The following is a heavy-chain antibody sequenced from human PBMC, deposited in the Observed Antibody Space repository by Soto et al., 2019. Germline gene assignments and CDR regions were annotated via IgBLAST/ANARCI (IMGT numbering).Heavy chain of an antibody. Sequence: QVQLEEPGGGVAQPGGSLRLSCAVSAFPFSSFAMHWVRQAPDKGLEWVAKILYDGNNKYYADSVKGRFIISRDNSKNTLYLQMNSLRAEDTAVYYCARDYYSDDSGRFDYWGQGTLVTVSS. J-gene: IGHJ4*02. CDR2: ILYDGNNK. V-gene: IGHV3-30-3*01. CDR1: AFPFSSFA. D-gene: IGHD3-22*01. CDR3: ARDYYSDDSGRFDY.